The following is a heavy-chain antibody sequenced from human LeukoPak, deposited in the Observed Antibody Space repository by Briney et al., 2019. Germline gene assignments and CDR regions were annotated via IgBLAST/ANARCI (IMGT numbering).Heavy chain of an antibody. J-gene: IGHJ5*02. Sequence: ASVKVSCKASGYTFTGYYMHWVRQAPGQGLEWMGWINPNSGGTNYAQKFQGRVTMTRDTSISTAYMELSRLRSDDTAVYYCARGEGAAAGSSHNWFDPWGQGTLVTVSS. CDR3: ARGEGAAAGSSHNWFDP. V-gene: IGHV1-2*02. D-gene: IGHD6-13*01. CDR2: INPNSGGT. CDR1: GYTFTGYY.